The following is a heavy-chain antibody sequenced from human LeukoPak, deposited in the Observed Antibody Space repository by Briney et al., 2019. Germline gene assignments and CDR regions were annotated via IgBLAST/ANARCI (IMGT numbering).Heavy chain of an antibody. J-gene: IGHJ5*02. D-gene: IGHD3-22*01. CDR2: IYYSVST. CDR3: AREDSINYYDSSGYRREANWFDH. V-gene: IGHV4-59*01. CDR1: GGSISSYY. Sequence: SETLSLTCTVSGGSISSYYWSWIRQPPGKGLEWSGYIYYSVSTNYNTSLKSRVTISVDTSKNQCSLKLSSVTAADTAVYYCAREDSINYYDSSGYRREANWFDHWGQGTLVTVSS.